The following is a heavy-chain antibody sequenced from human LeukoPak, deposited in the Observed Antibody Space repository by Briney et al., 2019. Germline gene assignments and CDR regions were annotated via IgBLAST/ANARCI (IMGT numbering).Heavy chain of an antibody. CDR1: GFTFSSYS. CDR2: IRSSGSTT. CDR3: ARVGSSLNYFDC. V-gene: IGHV3-48*04. J-gene: IGHJ4*02. Sequence: GGSLRLSCAASGFTFSSYSMNWVRQAPGKGLEWVSYIRSSGSTTYYADSVKGRFTISRDNAKDSLYLQMNSLRAEDTAVYYCARVGSSLNYFDCWGQGTLVTVSS. D-gene: IGHD6-13*01.